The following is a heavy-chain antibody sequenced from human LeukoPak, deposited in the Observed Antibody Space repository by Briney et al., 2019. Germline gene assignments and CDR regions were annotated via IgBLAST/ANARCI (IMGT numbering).Heavy chain of an antibody. CDR1: GFTLSNHW. CDR2: VNRDGSET. Sequence: PGGSLRLSCAASGFTLSNHWMTWVRQVPGRGPEWVANVNRDGSETYYLDSVKGRFTISKDNAKDSLYLQMNSLRAEDTALYHCARNNGMDVWGHGTTVIVSS. CDR3: ARNNGMDV. V-gene: IGHV3-7*03. J-gene: IGHJ6*02.